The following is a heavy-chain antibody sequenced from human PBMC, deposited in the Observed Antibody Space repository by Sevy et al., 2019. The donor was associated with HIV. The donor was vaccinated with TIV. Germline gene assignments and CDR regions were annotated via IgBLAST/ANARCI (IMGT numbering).Heavy chain of an antibody. CDR1: GFPFSNAW. J-gene: IGHJ4*02. Sequence: GGSLRLSCAAFGFPFSNAWMNWVRQAPGKGLEWVGRIKSKTDGGTTDYAAPLKGRFTISRDDSKNTLYLQMNSLKSEDTAVYYCSTGGLYCSGGSCSSEGFDFWGQGTLVTVSS. D-gene: IGHD2-15*01. V-gene: IGHV3-15*01. CDR3: STGGLYCSGGSCSSEGFDF. CDR2: IKSKTDGGTT.